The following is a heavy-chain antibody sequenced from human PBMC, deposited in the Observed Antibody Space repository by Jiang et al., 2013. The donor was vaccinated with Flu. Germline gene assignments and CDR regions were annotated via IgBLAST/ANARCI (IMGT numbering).Heavy chain of an antibody. V-gene: IGHV7-4-1*02. J-gene: IGHJ6*02. Sequence: CKASGYTFTSYAMNWVRQAPGQGLEWMGWINTNTGNPTYAQGFTGRFVFSLDTSVSTAYLQISSLKAEDTAVYYCARVAPSSWFYYYYGMDVWGQGTTVTVSS. D-gene: IGHD6-13*01. CDR2: INTNTGNP. CDR3: ARVAPSSWFYYYYGMDV. CDR1: GYTFTSYA.